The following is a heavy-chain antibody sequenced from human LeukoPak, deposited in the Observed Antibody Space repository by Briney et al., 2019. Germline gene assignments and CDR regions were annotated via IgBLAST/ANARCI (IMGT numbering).Heavy chain of an antibody. CDR2: INPNSGGT. V-gene: IGHV1-2*02. CDR1: GFTFTGYY. J-gene: IGHJ4*02. Sequence: ASVKVSCKTSGFTFTGYYLHWVRQAPGQGLEWMGWINPNSGGTNYAQKFQGRVTMTRDTSISTAYMELSRLTSDDTAVYFCARDFRKWLRFVYWGQGTLVTVSS. D-gene: IGHD5-12*01. CDR3: ARDFRKWLRFVY.